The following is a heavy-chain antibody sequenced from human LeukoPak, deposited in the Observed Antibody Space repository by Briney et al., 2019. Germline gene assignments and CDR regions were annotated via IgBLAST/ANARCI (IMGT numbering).Heavy chain of an antibody. Sequence: SETLSLTCTVSGGSIGSYYWSWIRQPPGKGLEWIGYIYYSGSNNYNPSLKSRVTISVDTSKNQFSLKLSSVTAADTAVYYCARVPRSYYYYYYMDVWGKGTTVTVSS. CDR1: GGSIGSYY. V-gene: IGHV4-59*01. J-gene: IGHJ6*03. CDR2: IYYSGSN. CDR3: ARVPRSYYYYYYMDV.